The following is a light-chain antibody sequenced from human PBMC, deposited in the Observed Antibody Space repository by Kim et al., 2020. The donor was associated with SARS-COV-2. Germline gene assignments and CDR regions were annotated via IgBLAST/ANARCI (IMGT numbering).Light chain of an antibody. CDR2: DAS. Sequence: EIVLTQSPGTLSLSPGERATLSCRASQSVSSNYLAWYQQKPGQAPRILIYDASSRATGIPDRFSGSGSGTDFTLTISRLEPEDFAVYYCHQYGSSPLIFGGGTKVEIK. CDR3: HQYGSSPLI. V-gene: IGKV3-20*01. CDR1: QSVSSNY. J-gene: IGKJ4*01.